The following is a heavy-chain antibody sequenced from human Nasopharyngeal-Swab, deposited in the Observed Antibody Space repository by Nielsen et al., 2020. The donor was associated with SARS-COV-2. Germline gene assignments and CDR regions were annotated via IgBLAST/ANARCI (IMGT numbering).Heavy chain of an antibody. CDR3: AKDQGIAVAGPTRGKYFQH. V-gene: IGHV3-23*01. CDR1: GFTFSSYA. CDR2: ISGSGGST. Sequence: GESLKISCAASGFTFSSYAMSWVRQAPGKGLEWVSAISGSGGSTYYADSVKGRFTISRDNSKNTLYLQMNSLRAEDTAAYYCAKDQGIAVAGPTRGKYFQHWGQGTLVTVSS. D-gene: IGHD6-19*01. J-gene: IGHJ1*01.